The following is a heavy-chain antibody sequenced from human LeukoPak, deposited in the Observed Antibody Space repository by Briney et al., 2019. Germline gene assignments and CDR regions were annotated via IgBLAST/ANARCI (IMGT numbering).Heavy chain of an antibody. CDR3: ARERGERYCSSTSCPLNDAFDI. Sequence: SETLSLTCTVSGGSISSSSYYWGWIRQPPGKGLEWIGSIYYSGSTYYNPSLKSRVTISVDTSKNQFSLKLSSVTAADTAVYYCARERGERYCSSTSCPLNDAFDIWGQGTMVTVSS. D-gene: IGHD2-2*01. CDR2: IYYSGST. CDR1: GGSISSSSYY. J-gene: IGHJ3*02. V-gene: IGHV4-39*02.